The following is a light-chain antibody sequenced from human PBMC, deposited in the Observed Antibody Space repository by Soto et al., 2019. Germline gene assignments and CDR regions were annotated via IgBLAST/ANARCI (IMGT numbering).Light chain of an antibody. Sequence: QSALTQPPSVSGSPGQSVAISCSGSSSDVGSNNRVSWYQQSPGTAPKLMIYDVTNRPSGVPDRFSGSKSGNTASLTIPGLQAEDEADYYCSSFTTSSTYVFGTGTKVTVL. V-gene: IGLV2-18*02. CDR3: SSFTTSSTYV. CDR2: DVT. J-gene: IGLJ1*01. CDR1: SSDVGSNNR.